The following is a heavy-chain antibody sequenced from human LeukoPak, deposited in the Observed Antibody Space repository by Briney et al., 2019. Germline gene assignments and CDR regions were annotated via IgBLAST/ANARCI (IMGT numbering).Heavy chain of an antibody. CDR3: AREAEYSSGWQGPFDI. V-gene: IGHV3-48*03. CDR1: GFTFSSYE. Sequence: PGGSLRLSCAASGFTFSSYEINWVRQAPEKGLEWVSYIDSSGSTGYYADSVKGRFTISRDNAKNSVYLQMNSLRAEDTAVYYCAREAEYSSGWQGPFDIWGQGTMVTVSS. CDR2: IDSSGSTG. D-gene: IGHD6-19*01. J-gene: IGHJ3*02.